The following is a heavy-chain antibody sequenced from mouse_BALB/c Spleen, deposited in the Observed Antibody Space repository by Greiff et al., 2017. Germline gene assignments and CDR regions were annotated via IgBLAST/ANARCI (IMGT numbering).Heavy chain of an antibody. CDR3: ARDNGRYAMDY. Sequence: EVKLMESGGGLVKPGGSLKLSCAASGFTFSDYYMYWVRQTPEKRLEWVATISDGGSYTYYPDSVKGRFTISRDNAKNNLYLQMSSLKSEDTAMYYCARDNGRYAMDYWGQGTSVTVSS. CDR2: ISDGGSYT. D-gene: IGHD1-1*02. CDR1: GFTFSDYY. J-gene: IGHJ4*01. V-gene: IGHV5-4*02.